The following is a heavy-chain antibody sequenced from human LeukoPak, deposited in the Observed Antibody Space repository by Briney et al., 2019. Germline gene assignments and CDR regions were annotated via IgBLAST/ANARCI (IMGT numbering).Heavy chain of an antibody. Sequence: GGSLRLSCAASGFTFSNYAMSWVRQAPGKGLEWVSAISGSGGSTYYADSVKGRFTISRDNSKNTLYLQMNSLRAEDTAVYYCARDNGGAYYFDSSAYYHNDAFDIWGQGTMVTVSS. CDR1: GFTFSNYA. D-gene: IGHD3-22*01. J-gene: IGHJ3*02. CDR2: ISGSGGST. CDR3: ARDNGGAYYFDSSAYYHNDAFDI. V-gene: IGHV3-23*01.